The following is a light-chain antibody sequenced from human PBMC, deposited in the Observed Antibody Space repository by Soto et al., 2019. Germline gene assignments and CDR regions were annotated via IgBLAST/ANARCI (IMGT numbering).Light chain of an antibody. CDR1: TGAVTNGHY. Sequence: QAVVTQEPSLTVSTGGTATLTCGSSTGAVTNGHYPYWFQQKPGQAPRTLIYDTTNRHSWTPARFSGSLLGGKAALTLSGAQPEDEAEYYCLLSYNGPYVFGTGTKVTVL. J-gene: IGLJ1*01. CDR3: LLSYNGPYV. V-gene: IGLV7-46*01. CDR2: DTT.